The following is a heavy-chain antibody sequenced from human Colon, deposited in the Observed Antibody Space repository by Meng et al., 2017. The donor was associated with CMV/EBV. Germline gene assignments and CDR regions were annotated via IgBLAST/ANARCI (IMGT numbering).Heavy chain of an antibody. CDR3: AKSRSSTPGIVDD. CDR2: IYDTGIT. CDR1: GVSVPSGAYH. Sequence: QVRVQESGPVLVKPSETLSLTCIVSGVSVPSGAYHWGWIRQSPGKGLEWIGYIYDTGITIYNPSLKSRVTIFLETSKNQFSLNLNSMTTADTAVYYCAKSRSSTPGIVDDWGQGTLVTVSS. D-gene: IGHD2/OR15-2a*01. V-gene: IGHV4-61*08. J-gene: IGHJ4*02.